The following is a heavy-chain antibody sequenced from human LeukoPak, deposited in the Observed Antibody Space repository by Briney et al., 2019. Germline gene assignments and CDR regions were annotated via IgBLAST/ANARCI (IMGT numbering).Heavy chain of an antibody. CDR2: IYSGGST. J-gene: IGHJ4*02. CDR1: GFTVSSNY. D-gene: IGHD6-19*01. CDR3: ARDLAVQQWLVGFDY. V-gene: IGHV3-66*01. Sequence: GESLKISCAASGFTVSSNYMSWVRQAPGKGLEWVSVIYSGGSTYYADSVKGRFTISRDNSKNTLYLQMNSLRAEDTAVYYCARDLAVQQWLVGFDYWGQGTLVTISS.